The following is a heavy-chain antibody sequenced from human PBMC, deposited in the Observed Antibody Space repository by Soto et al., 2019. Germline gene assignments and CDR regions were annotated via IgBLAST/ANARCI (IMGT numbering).Heavy chain of an antibody. V-gene: IGHV3-23*01. D-gene: IGHD3-9*01. J-gene: IGHJ6*02. Sequence: PGGSLRLSCAASGFTFSSYAMSWVRQAPGKGLEWVSAISGSGGSTYYADSVKGRFTISRDNSKNTLYLQMNSLRAEDTAVYYCAKDLHGAYYDILTGYYNYYYYGMDVWGQGTTVTVSS. CDR2: ISGSGGST. CDR1: GFTFSSYA. CDR3: AKDLHGAYYDILTGYYNYYYYGMDV.